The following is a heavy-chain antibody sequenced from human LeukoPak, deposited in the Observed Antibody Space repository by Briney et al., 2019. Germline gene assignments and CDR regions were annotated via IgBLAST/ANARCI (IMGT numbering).Heavy chain of an antibody. CDR1: GFTFSSYA. D-gene: IGHD5-18*01. CDR2: ISSNGGST. V-gene: IGHV3-64*01. Sequence: PGGSLRLSCAASGFTFSSYAMYWVRQAPGKGLEYVSAISSNGGSTYYANSVKGRFTISRDNSKNTLYLQMGSLRAEDMAVYYCARVRGYSYGYSDYWGQGTLVTVSS. CDR3: ARVRGYSYGYSDY. J-gene: IGHJ4*02.